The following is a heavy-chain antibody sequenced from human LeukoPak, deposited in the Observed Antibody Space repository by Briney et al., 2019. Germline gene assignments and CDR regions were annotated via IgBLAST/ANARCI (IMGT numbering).Heavy chain of an antibody. V-gene: IGHV3-23*01. CDR3: VKGGGSGGQGRLDY. D-gene: IGHD3-10*01. Sequence: GGSLRLSCAASGFTFSSQAMSWVRQAPGKGLEYVSGITIGGDSTFYADSVKGRFTISRDNSKNTLYLQLNGLSAEDTAVYHCVKGGGSGGQGRLDYWGRGSLVTVSS. J-gene: IGHJ4*02. CDR2: ITIGGDST. CDR1: GFTFSSQA.